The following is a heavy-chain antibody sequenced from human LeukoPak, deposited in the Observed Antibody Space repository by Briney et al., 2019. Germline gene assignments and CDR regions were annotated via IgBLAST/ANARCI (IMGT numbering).Heavy chain of an antibody. CDR3: ATLTGGDDAFDI. V-gene: IGHV4-59*01. Sequence: SETLSLTCTVAGGTISSYYWSWIRQPPGKGLEWIGYIFYTGSTNYNPSLKSRVTISVLTSKNRFSLKLSSVTAADTAVYYCATLTGGDDAFDIWGQGTMVTVSS. CDR2: IFYTGST. J-gene: IGHJ3*02. D-gene: IGHD4-23*01. CDR1: GGTISSYY.